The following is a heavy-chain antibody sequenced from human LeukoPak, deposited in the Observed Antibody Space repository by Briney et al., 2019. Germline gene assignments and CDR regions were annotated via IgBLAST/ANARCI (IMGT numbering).Heavy chain of an antibody. CDR1: GFTFIGSA. Sequence: GASVKVSCKASGFTFIGSAVQWVRQARGQRLEWIGWIVVGTGNTNYAQRFQGRVTITRDMSTSTSYMELSSLRSEDTAVYYCAAPDSYTGSYSYWGQGTLVTVSS. CDR2: IVVGTGNT. D-gene: IGHD1-26*01. V-gene: IGHV1-58*01. J-gene: IGHJ4*02. CDR3: AAPDSYTGSYSY.